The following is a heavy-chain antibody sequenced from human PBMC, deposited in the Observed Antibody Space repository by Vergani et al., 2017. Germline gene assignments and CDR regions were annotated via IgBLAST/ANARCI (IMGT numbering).Heavy chain of an antibody. CDR3: AKDGRENSDYGYFDY. D-gene: IGHD4-17*01. CDR1: GFTFSNSA. J-gene: IGHJ4*02. CDR2: IGYDGRIK. Sequence: VHLLESGGGQVEAGGSLRLSCVASGFTFSNSAMSWVRQTSGKGLEWVAFIGYDGRIKYNVDSVKGRFTISRDTSKKTLSLQMRSLRADDTAVYYCAKDGRENSDYGYFDYWGQGTLVTVSS. V-gene: IGHV3-30*02.